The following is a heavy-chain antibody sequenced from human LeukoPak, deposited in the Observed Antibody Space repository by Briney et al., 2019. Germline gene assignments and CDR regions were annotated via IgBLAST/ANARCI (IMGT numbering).Heavy chain of an antibody. CDR1: GFTFDDYA. CDR2: ISWNSGSI. J-gene: IGHJ4*02. Sequence: GGSLRLSCAASGFTFDDYAMHWVRQAPGKGLEWVSGISWNSGSIGYADSVKGRYTISRDNAKNTPFLQMNGLRAEDTAVYYCAGVSLSSGCLSNWGQGTLVTVSS. D-gene: IGHD6-19*01. V-gene: IGHV3-9*01. CDR3: AGVSLSSGCLSN.